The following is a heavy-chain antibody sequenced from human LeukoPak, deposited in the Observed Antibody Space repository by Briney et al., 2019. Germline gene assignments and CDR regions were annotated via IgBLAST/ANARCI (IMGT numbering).Heavy chain of an antibody. CDR1: GFTFSSYA. CDR3: ARDYARPGWLQFNWHFDL. D-gene: IGHD5-24*01. J-gene: IGHJ2*01. CDR2: ISYDGSNK. V-gene: IGHV3-30-3*01. Sequence: GRSLRLSCAASGFTFSSYAMHWVRQAPGKGLEWVAVISYDGSNKYYADSVKGRFTISRDNSKNTLYLQMNSLRAEDTAVYYCARDYARPGWLQFNWHFDLWGRGTLVTVSS.